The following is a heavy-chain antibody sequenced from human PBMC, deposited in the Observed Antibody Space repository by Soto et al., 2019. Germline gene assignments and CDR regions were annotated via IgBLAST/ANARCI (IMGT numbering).Heavy chain of an antibody. CDR3: AKDVLRFLEWLAFYGMDV. Sequence: GGSLRLSCTTSGFTFAKYAMSWVRQAPGKGLEWVSGVSGSGGSTYYSDSVKGRFTISKSASKNTLYLQMNSLRAEDTAVYYCAKDVLRFLEWLAFYGMDVWGQGTTVTVSS. CDR2: VSGSGGST. J-gene: IGHJ6*02. CDR1: GFTFAKYA. D-gene: IGHD3-3*01. V-gene: IGHV3-23*01.